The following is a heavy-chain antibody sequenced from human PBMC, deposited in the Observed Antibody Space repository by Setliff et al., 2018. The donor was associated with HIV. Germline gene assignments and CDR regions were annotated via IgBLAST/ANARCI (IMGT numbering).Heavy chain of an antibody. CDR3: ARHAAGPDGPFDY. J-gene: IGHJ4*02. Sequence: SETLSLTCGVSGYSMGSGYYWGWIRQPPGKGLEWIGNVYHTGSTYYNPSLKSRVTISVDTSKNQFSLKLSSVIAADTAVDYCARHAAGPDGPFDYWGQGTLVTVSS. D-gene: IGHD2-2*01. CDR2: VYHTGST. V-gene: IGHV4-38-2*01. CDR1: GYSMGSGYY.